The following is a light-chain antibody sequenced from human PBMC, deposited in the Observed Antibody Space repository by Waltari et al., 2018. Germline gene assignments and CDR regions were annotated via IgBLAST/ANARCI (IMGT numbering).Light chain of an antibody. V-gene: IGKV3-20*01. CDR3: QHYVRLPAT. Sequence: VLTQSPGTLSLSPGERATLSCRASQSVGRTLAWYQQKTGQAPRLLIYGASNRATGIPDRFSGSGSGTEFSLTISRLDPEDFAVYYCQHYVRLPATFGQGTKVEMK. J-gene: IGKJ1*01. CDR2: GAS. CDR1: QSVGRT.